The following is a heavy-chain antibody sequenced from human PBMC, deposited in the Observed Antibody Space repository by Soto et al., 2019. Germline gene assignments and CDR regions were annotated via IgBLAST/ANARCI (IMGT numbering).Heavy chain of an antibody. J-gene: IGHJ4*02. D-gene: IGHD3-9*01. CDR3: ARLTYYDILTGYYERYYFDY. Sequence: GVTLRLSCAASGFNFRDPYLSCIRQSSSYALKRVSYISSSSSYTNYADSVKGRFTISRDNAKNSLYLQMNSLRAEDTAVYYCARLTYYDILTGYYERYYFDYWGQGTLVTVSS. V-gene: IGHV3-11*06. CDR2: ISSSSSYT. CDR1: GFNFRDPY.